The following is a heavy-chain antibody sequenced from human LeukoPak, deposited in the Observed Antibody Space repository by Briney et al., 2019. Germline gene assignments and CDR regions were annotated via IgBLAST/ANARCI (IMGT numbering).Heavy chain of an antibody. J-gene: IGHJ5*02. CDR3: AKNGQSGFSFDP. CDR1: GESLNGHY. D-gene: IGHD1-26*01. Sequence: SETLSLTCAVYGESLNGHYWSWTRQSPGKGLEWIGEGSDSGGTKFNPSLKSRASISADTSRNQFSLKLRSVTAADTAVYYCAKNGQSGFSFDPWGQGTPVTVSS. CDR2: GSDSGGT. V-gene: IGHV4-34*01.